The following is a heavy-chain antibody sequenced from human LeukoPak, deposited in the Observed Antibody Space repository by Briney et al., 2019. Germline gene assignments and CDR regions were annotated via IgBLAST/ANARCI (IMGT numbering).Heavy chain of an antibody. J-gene: IGHJ6*03. CDR2: INPNSGGT. V-gene: IGHV1-2*02. Sequence: ASVKVSCKASGYTFTGYYMHWVRQAPGQGLEWMGWINPNSGGTNYAQKFQGRVTMTRDTSISTAYMELSRLRSDDTAVYYCARSAFGLTAKQADDSYYYMDVWGKGTTVTVSS. D-gene: IGHD3-16*01. CDR3: ARSAFGLTAKQADDSYYYMDV. CDR1: GYTFTGYY.